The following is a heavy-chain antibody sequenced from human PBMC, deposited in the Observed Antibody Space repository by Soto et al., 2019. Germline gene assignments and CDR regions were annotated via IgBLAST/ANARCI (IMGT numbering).Heavy chain of an antibody. CDR2: IPQDGVDG. Sequence: GGSLRLSCEVSGFTFSMYAMSWVRQSPGKGLEWVAKIPQDGVDGHYADSVKGRFIISRDNDKNSLHLQLNNLRAEDTAVYYCARHHLGEPPPQFFYGSDVWARGATVTVSS. CDR1: GFTFSMYA. V-gene: IGHV3-7*03. J-gene: IGHJ6*02. CDR3: ARHHLGEPPPQFFYGSDV.